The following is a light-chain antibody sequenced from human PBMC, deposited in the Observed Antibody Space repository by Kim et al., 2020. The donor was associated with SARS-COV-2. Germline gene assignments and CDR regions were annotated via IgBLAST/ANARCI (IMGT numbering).Light chain of an antibody. CDR1: QSISSY. V-gene: IGKV1-39*01. Sequence: EIQMTQSPSSLSASVGDRVTITCRASQSISSYLNWYQQKPGKAPKLLIYAASSLQSGVPSRFSGSGSGTDFTLTISSLQPADFATYYCQQSYSTPRTFGQGTKVDIK. CDR3: QQSYSTPRT. J-gene: IGKJ1*01. CDR2: AAS.